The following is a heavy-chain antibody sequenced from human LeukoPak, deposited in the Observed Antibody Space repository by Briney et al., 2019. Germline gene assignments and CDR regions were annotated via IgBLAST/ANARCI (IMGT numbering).Heavy chain of an antibody. Sequence: SETLSLTRTVSGGSISTYYWSWIRQPPGKGLEWIGYIYYSGTTNYNPSLKSRVTISVDTSKNQFSLKLSSVTAADTAVYYCARLPIAAAGTYYFDYWGQGTLVTVSS. CDR1: GGSISTYY. J-gene: IGHJ4*02. CDR3: ARLPIAAAGTYYFDY. CDR2: IYYSGTT. V-gene: IGHV4-59*08. D-gene: IGHD6-13*01.